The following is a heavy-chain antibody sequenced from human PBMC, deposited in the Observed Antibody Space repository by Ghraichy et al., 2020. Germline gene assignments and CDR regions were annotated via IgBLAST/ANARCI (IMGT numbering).Heavy chain of an antibody. Sequence: GGSLRLSCAASGFTFINYSMNWVRQAPGKGLEWVSCINSSSSDIHYADSVKGRFTISRDNAKNSLYLQMNSLRAEDTAVYYCARDNYSDSSGSYDDWGQGTLVTVSS. CDR3: ARDNYSDSSGSYDD. V-gene: IGHV3-21*01. CDR1: GFTFINYS. D-gene: IGHD3-22*01. CDR2: INSSSSDI. J-gene: IGHJ4*02.